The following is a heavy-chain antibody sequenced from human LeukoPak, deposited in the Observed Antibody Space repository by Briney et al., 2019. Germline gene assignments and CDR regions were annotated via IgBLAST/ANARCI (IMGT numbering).Heavy chain of an antibody. CDR3: ARGPIAVAGMGDY. D-gene: IGHD6-19*01. V-gene: IGHV1-2*02. J-gene: IGHJ4*02. CDR2: MNPASGGG. CDR1: GYSFTDYY. Sequence: ASVKVSCKASGYSFTDYYIHRVRQAPGHGLQWMGWMNPASGGGDAAHKFQGRVTMTRDTSISTAYMELSRLRSDDTAVYYCARGPIAVAGMGDYWGQGTLVTVSS.